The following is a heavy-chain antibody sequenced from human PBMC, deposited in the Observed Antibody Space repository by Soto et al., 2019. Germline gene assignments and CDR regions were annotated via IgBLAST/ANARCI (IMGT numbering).Heavy chain of an antibody. Sequence: EVQLLESGGGLVQPGGSLRLSCAASGFTFRGYAMTWVRQAPGKGLDWVSTISNGYGNTYYADSVKGRFTISRDNSKHTLYLQITSLSPEDTPVYYCGKLKAVAGWYFDSWGQGTLVTISS. J-gene: IGHJ4*02. D-gene: IGHD6-19*01. CDR3: GKLKAVAGWYFDS. CDR1: GFTFRGYA. V-gene: IGHV3-23*01. CDR2: ISNGYGNT.